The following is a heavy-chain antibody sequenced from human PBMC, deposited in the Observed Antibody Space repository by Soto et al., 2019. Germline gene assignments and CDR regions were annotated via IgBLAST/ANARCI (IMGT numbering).Heavy chain of an antibody. CDR2: IYYNGST. Sequence: SETLSLTCTVSGGSVSSYYWSWIRQSPGKGLEWIGYIYYNGSTNYKPSLKSRVTISVDTSRNQFSLRLHSATAADTAVYYCARGSWRSDYWGQGTLVTVSS. D-gene: IGHD6-6*01. V-gene: IGHV4-59*02. J-gene: IGHJ4*02. CDR3: ARGSWRSDY. CDR1: GGSVSSYY.